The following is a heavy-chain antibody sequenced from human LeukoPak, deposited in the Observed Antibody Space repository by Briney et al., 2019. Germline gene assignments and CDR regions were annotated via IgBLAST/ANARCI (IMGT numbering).Heavy chain of an antibody. CDR3: AREDPTTDFDS. D-gene: IGHD1-1*01. Sequence: PSETLSLTCTVSGTSITSWTWTWIRQPPGKGLEWIGRIYTTGSTDYNPSLKTRVIISVDRSKNQFSLSLSSVTAADTAVYYCAREDPTTDFDSWGQGTLVTVSS. V-gene: IGHV4-4*07. CDR1: GTSITSWT. CDR2: IYTTGST. J-gene: IGHJ4*02.